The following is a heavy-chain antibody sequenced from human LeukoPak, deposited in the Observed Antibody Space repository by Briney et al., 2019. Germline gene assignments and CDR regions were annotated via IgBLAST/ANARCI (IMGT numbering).Heavy chain of an antibody. Sequence: SETLSLTCTVSGGSISSSSYYWGWIRQPPGKGLEWIGSIYYSGSTYYNPSLKSRVTISVDTSKNQFSLKLSSVTAADTAVYYCARGRPRTYFDYWGQGTLVTVSS. CDR2: IYYSGST. V-gene: IGHV4-39*07. J-gene: IGHJ4*02. CDR3: ARGRPRTYFDY. CDR1: GGSISSSSYY. D-gene: IGHD3/OR15-3a*01.